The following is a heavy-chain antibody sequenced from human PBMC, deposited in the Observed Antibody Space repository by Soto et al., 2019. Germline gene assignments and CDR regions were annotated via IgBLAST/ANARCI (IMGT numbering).Heavy chain of an antibody. Sequence: KPSETLSLTCAVSGGSISSGGYSWSWIRQPPGKGLEWIGYIYHSGSTYYNPSLKSRVTISVDRSKNQSSLKLSSVTAADTAVYYCAGGYSYGFGRLDYWGQGVLVTVSS. D-gene: IGHD5-18*01. CDR3: AGGYSYGFGRLDY. J-gene: IGHJ4*02. CDR2: IYHSGST. CDR1: GGSISSGGYS. V-gene: IGHV4-30-2*01.